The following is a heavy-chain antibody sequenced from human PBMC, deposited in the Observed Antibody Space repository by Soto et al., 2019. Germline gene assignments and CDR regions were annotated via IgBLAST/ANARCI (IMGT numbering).Heavy chain of an antibody. J-gene: IGHJ3*02. CDR2: ISSNGGST. D-gene: IGHD2-21*02. CDR3: ARGYGGNSGAFDI. Sequence: GGSLRLSCSASGFTFSSYAMRWVRQAPGKGLEYVSAISSNGGSTYYADSVKGRFTISRDNSKNTLYLQMNSLRAEDTAVYYCARGYGGNSGAFDIWGQGTMVTVSS. V-gene: IGHV3-64*04. CDR1: GFTFSSYA.